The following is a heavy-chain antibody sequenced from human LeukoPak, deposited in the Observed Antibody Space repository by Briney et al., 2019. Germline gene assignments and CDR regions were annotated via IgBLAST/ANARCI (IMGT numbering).Heavy chain of an antibody. J-gene: IGHJ4*02. CDR1: GGSFSGYY. Sequence: PSETLSLTCAVYGGSFSGYYWSWIRQPPGKGLEWIGEINHSGSTNYNPSLKSRVTISVDTSKNQFSLKLSSVTAADTAVYYCARVWWNRRLGSDCWGQGTLVTVSS. CDR3: ARVWWNRRLGSDC. CDR2: INHSGST. D-gene: IGHD3-16*01. V-gene: IGHV4-34*01.